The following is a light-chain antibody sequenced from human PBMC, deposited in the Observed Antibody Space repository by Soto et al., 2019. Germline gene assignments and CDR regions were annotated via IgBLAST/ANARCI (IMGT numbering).Light chain of an antibody. V-gene: IGKV1-9*01. Sequence: DIQLTQSPSFLSASVGDTVTITCRASQDISTDLAWYQEKPGKPPRLLVYSASTSQSGLPSRFSGNGSGTDFTLTISSLQPDELKTYYSQHLNTYPWTFDQGTKVEIK. CDR1: QDISTD. J-gene: IGKJ1*01. CDR3: QHLNTYPWT. CDR2: SAS.